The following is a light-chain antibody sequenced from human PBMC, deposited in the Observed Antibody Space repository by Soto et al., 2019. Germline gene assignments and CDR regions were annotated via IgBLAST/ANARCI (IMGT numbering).Light chain of an antibody. Sequence: QSVLTQPPSASGSPGQSVTTSCTGTSSDVGGYHYVSWYQQHPGKAPKLMIYEVSKRPSGVPDRFSGSKSGNTASLTVSGLQAEDEADYYCSSYAGSYYVFGTGTKVTVL. CDR1: SSDVGGYHY. CDR3: SSYAGSYYV. J-gene: IGLJ1*01. CDR2: EVS. V-gene: IGLV2-8*01.